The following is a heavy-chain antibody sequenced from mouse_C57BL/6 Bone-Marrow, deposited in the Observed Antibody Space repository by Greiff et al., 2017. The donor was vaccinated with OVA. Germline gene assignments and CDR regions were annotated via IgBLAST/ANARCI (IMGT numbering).Heavy chain of an antibody. J-gene: IGHJ1*03. Sequence: VQLQQSGTVLARPGASVKMSCKTSGYTFTSYWMHWVKQRPGQGLEWIGAIYPGNSDTSYNQKFKGKAKLTAVTSASTAYMELSSLTNEDSAVYYCTRGSTGAWYFDVWGTGTTVTVSS. CDR2: IYPGNSDT. CDR3: TRGSTGAWYFDV. CDR1: GYTFTSYW. D-gene: IGHD3-1*01. V-gene: IGHV1-5*01.